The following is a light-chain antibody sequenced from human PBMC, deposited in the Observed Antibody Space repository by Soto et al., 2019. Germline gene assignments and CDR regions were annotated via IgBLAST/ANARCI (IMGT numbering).Light chain of an antibody. V-gene: IGLV2-14*01. Sequence: QSALTQPASVSGSPGQSITISCTGTSSDIGGYNYVSWYQQHPGEAPKLMIYDVSNRPSGVSNRFSGSKSGNTASLTISGLQAEDEADYYCSSYTSSNTLVVFGGGTKLTVL. CDR3: SSYTSSNTLVV. CDR1: SSDIGGYNY. CDR2: DVS. J-gene: IGLJ2*01.